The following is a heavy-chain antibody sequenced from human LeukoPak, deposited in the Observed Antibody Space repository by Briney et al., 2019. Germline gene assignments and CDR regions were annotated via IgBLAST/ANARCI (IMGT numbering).Heavy chain of an antibody. D-gene: IGHD5-24*01. CDR3: ARDKSPLQSYSIFDY. J-gene: IGHJ4*02. V-gene: IGHV3-7*01. Sequence: PGGSLRLSCAASGFTFSSYWMSWVRQAPGKGLEWVANIKQDGSEKYYVDSVKGRFTISRDNAKNSLYLQMNSLRAEDTAVYYCARDKSPLQSYSIFDYWGQGTLVTVSS. CDR1: GFTFSSYW. CDR2: IKQDGSEK.